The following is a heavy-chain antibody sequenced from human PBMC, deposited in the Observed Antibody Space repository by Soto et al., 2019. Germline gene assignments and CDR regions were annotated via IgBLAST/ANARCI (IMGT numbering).Heavy chain of an antibody. Sequence: QVQLVQSGAEVKKPGASVKVSCKASGYTFTSYGISWVRQAPGQGLEWVGWISPYNGDTNYAQRLQGRLTLTTDTSTSTAYMELRSLTSDDTAVYYCARAYGGNSIDYWGQGALVTVSS. CDR1: GYTFTSYG. V-gene: IGHV1-18*01. CDR2: ISPYNGDT. D-gene: IGHD3-10*01. J-gene: IGHJ4*02. CDR3: ARAYGGNSIDY.